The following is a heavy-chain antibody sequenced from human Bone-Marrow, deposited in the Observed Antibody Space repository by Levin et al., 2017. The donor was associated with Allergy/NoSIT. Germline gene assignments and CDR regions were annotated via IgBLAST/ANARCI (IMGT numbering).Heavy chain of an antibody. CDR1: GFTFDDYA. CDR3: AKDTWYYDFWSGYYRDYYYGMDG. V-gene: IGHV3-9*01. J-gene: IGHJ6*02. Sequence: SLKISCAASGFTFDDYAMHWVRQAPGKGLEWVSGISWNSGSIGYADSVKGRFTISRDNAKNSLYLQMNSLRAEDTALYYCAKDTWYYDFWSGYYRDYYYGMDGWGQGTTVTVSS. CDR2: ISWNSGSI. D-gene: IGHD3-3*01.